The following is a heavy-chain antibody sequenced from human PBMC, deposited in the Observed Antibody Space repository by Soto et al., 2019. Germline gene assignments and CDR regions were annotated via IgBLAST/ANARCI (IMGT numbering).Heavy chain of an antibody. CDR2: ISSSSSYT. V-gene: IGHV3-11*05. CDR3: ARDVRAPDYDILTALEAGDV. J-gene: IGHJ6*02. D-gene: IGHD3-9*01. Sequence: QVQLVESGGGLVKPGGSLRLSCAASGFTFSDYYMSWIRQAPGKGLEWVSYISSSSSYTNYADSVKGRFTISRDNAKNSLYLQMNSLRAEDTAVYYCARDVRAPDYDILTALEAGDVWGQGTTVTVSS. CDR1: GFTFSDYY.